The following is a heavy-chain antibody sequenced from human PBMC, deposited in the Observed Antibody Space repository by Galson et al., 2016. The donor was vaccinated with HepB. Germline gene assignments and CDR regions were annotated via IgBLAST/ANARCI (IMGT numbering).Heavy chain of an antibody. CDR1: GFTFSDYY. D-gene: IGHD3-16*01. CDR3: ARDFRNFGLDVWGKRNTITVESQFSVAKDNDYNSRYVQIERSRCGETAGYYCARDFRNFGLNV. Sequence: SLRLSCAASGFTFSDYYMHWLRLAPGKGLEWLSSIGGGGNDICYADSVRGRFTISRDNAYNSLYLQINSLRAEDTAVYYCARDFRNFGLDVWGKRNTITVESQFSVAKDNDYNSRYVQIERSRCGETAGYYCARDFRNFGLNVWGKGTTITVSS. CDR2: IGGGGNDI. V-gene: IGHV3-11*01. J-gene: IGHJ6*04.